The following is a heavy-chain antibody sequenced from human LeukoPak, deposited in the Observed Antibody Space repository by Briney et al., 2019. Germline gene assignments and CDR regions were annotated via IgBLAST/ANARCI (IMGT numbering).Heavy chain of an antibody. J-gene: IGHJ4*02. V-gene: IGHV1-2*02. CDR3: ARADTVSFDD. CDR1: GYTFTGYY. D-gene: IGHD4-17*01. CDR2: INPNSGGT. Sequence: GASVKVSCKASGYTFTGYYMHRVRQAPGQGLGWMGWINPNSGGTNYAQRFQGRGTMTRDTSISTAYMDLSRLRFDDTAVYYCARADTVSFDDWGQGTLVTVSS.